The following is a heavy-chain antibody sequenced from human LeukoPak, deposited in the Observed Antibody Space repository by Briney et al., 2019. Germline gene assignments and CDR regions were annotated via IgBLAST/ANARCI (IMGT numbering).Heavy chain of an antibody. D-gene: IGHD5-18*01. CDR2: INQDGSQK. CDR3: ARDPHTALDY. Sequence: GGSLRLSCAASGFTFSSYAMSWVRQAPGKGLEWVANINQDGSQKYYVDSVKGRFTVSRDNAKNSLYLQMNSLRAEDTAVYYCARDPHTALDYWGQGTLVTVSS. CDR1: GFTFSSYA. V-gene: IGHV3-7*01. J-gene: IGHJ4*02.